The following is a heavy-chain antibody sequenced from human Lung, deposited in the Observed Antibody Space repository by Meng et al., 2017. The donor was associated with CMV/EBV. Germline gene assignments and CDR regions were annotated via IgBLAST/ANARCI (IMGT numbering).Heavy chain of an antibody. J-gene: IGHJ4*02. Sequence: VRVGQSGCELRKPGAQVKVSCKASGYTFTRYALNWVRQAPGQGLEWVGRITPSSGGTTYAQKFQGRVTMTRDTSISTAYMELSSLRSDDAAIYYCVRANLGSADYWGQGTLVTVSS. CDR3: VRANLGSADY. V-gene: IGHV1-2*06. CDR2: ITPSSGGT. CDR1: GYTFTRYA. D-gene: IGHD7-27*01.